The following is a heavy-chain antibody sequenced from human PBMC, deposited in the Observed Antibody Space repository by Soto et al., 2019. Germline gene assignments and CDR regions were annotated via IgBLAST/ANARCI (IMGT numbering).Heavy chain of an antibody. D-gene: IGHD6-6*01. CDR1: GFTFSNYA. CDR3: ARRAFGSSRSFDI. CDR2: IARAGDLT. V-gene: IGHV3-23*01. J-gene: IGHJ3*02. Sequence: GGSLRLSCAASGFTFSNYAMVWVRQAPGKGLEWVSAIARAGDLTYNADSVKGRFTISRDNSKNTLYLQMNSLRAEDTALYYCARRAFGSSRSFDIWGQGTMVTVSS.